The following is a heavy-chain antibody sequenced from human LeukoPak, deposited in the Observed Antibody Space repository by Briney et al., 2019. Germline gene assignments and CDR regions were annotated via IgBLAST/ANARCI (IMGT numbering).Heavy chain of an antibody. Sequence: SETLSLTCTVSGGSLSSYSWSWIRQPPGKGLEWIGYIYYSGSTSHNPSLKSRVTISVYTSKNQFSLKLSCVTAADTAVYYCARGRGGSYSGAFDIWGQGTMVTVSS. CDR2: IYYSGST. V-gene: IGHV4-59*12. CDR1: GGSLSSYS. CDR3: ARGRGGSYSGAFDI. J-gene: IGHJ3*02. D-gene: IGHD1-26*01.